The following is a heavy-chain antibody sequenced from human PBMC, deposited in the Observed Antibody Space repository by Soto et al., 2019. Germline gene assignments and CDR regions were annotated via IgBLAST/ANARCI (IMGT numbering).Heavy chain of an antibody. CDR2: ISGSGGST. V-gene: IGHV3-23*01. D-gene: IGHD6-13*01. Sequence: PGGSLRLSCAASGFTFSSYAMSWVRQAPGKGLEWVSAISGSGGSTYYADSVKGRFTISRDNSKNTLYLQMNSLRAEDTAVYYCAKDLYSSSWSSGARSIKPYYYYGMDVWGQGTTVTVSS. CDR1: GFTFSSYA. J-gene: IGHJ6*02. CDR3: AKDLYSSSWSSGARSIKPYYYYGMDV.